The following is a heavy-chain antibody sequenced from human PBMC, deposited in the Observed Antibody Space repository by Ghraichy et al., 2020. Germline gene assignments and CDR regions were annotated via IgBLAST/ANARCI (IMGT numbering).Heavy chain of an antibody. D-gene: IGHD5/OR15-5a*01. CDR2: SYSSWTT. J-gene: IGHJ4*02. CDR1: GGSMSSDN. V-gene: IGHV4-4*07. Sequence: SETLSLTCNVSGGSMSSDNWSWIRQRAGKGLEWIGRSYSSWTTSYNPSLKRRVTVSIDTSKKQFSLKVSSVTAADTAVYYCARDRHPSVSCFDYCGQGTLVT. CDR3: ARDRHPSVSCFDY.